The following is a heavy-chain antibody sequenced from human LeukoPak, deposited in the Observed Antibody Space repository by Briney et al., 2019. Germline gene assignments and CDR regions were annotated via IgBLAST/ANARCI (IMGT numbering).Heavy chain of an antibody. CDR1: GGTFSSYA. Sequence: ASVKVSCKASGGTFSSYAISWVRQAPGQGLEWMGGIIPIFGTANYAQKFQGRVTITADKSTSTAYMELSSLRSEDTAVYYCATRPNWSDEPNWFDPWGQGTLVTVSS. D-gene: IGHD1-20*01. CDR3: ATRPNWSDEPNWFDP. V-gene: IGHV1-69*06. J-gene: IGHJ5*02. CDR2: IIPIFGTA.